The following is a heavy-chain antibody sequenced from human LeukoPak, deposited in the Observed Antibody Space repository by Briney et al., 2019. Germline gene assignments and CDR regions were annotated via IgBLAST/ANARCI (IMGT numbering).Heavy chain of an antibody. V-gene: IGHV3-21*01. CDR3: ARSATSSSSRINWFDA. D-gene: IGHD6-6*01. CDR2: ITSSSSYI. J-gene: IGHJ5*02. CDR1: GFTFSTYS. Sequence: PGGSLRLSCTASGFTFSTYSMNWVRQAPGKGLEWVSPITSSSSYIFYVDSVKGRFTISRDNAKNSLHLQMDSLRAEDSAVYYCARSATSSSSRINWFDAWGQGTLVTVPS.